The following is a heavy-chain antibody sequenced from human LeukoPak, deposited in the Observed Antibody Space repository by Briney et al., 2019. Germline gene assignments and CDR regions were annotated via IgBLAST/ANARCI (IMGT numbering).Heavy chain of an antibody. Sequence: ASVKVSCKASGYTFINYDINWVRQATGQGLEWMGWMNPNSGNTGYAQKFQGRVTITADKSTSTAYMELSSLRSEDTAVYYCARVWFEVQPTPGTYYYYGMDVWGQGTTVTVSS. CDR2: MNPNSGNT. CDR3: ARVWFEVQPTPGTYYYYGMDV. J-gene: IGHJ6*02. CDR1: GYTFINYD. V-gene: IGHV1-8*03. D-gene: IGHD3-10*01.